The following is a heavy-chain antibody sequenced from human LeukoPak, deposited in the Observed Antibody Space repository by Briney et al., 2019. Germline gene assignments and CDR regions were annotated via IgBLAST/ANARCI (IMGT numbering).Heavy chain of an antibody. CDR2: IYSGGST. Sequence: PGGSLRLSCAASGFTVSSNYMSWVRQAPGKGLEWVSVIYSGGSTYYADSVKGRFTISRDNSKNTLYLQMNSLRAVDTAVYYCARIGVVQLWLYFDYWGQGTLVTVSS. CDR3: ARIGVVQLWLYFDY. D-gene: IGHD5-18*01. V-gene: IGHV3-53*01. CDR1: GFTVSSNY. J-gene: IGHJ4*02.